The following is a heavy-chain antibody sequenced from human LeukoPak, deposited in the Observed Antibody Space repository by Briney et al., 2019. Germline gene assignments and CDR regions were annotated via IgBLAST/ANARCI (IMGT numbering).Heavy chain of an antibody. Sequence: SETLSLTCAVYGESFGGYYWSWIRQPPGKAREWIGEINHSGSTNYNPSLKSRVTISVDTSKNQFSLKLSSVTAADTAVYYCARRRKYYYGSGELDYWGQGTLVTVSS. J-gene: IGHJ4*02. CDR3: ARRRKYYYGSGELDY. CDR1: GESFGGYY. D-gene: IGHD3-10*01. CDR2: INHSGST. V-gene: IGHV4-34*01.